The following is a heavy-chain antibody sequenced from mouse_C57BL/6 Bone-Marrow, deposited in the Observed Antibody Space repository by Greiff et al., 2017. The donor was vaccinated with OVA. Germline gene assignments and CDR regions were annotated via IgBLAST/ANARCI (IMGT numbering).Heavy chain of an antibody. Sequence: VKLVESGPGLVAPSQSLSITCTVSGFSLTSYGVDWVRQSPGKGLEWLGVIWGVGSTNYNSALKSRLSISKDNSKSQVFLKMNSLQTDDTAMYYCASSTGTPWFAYWGQGTLVTVSA. CDR3: ASSTGTPWFAY. D-gene: IGHD4-1*02. CDR1: GFSLTSYG. J-gene: IGHJ3*01. V-gene: IGHV2-6*01. CDR2: IWGVGST.